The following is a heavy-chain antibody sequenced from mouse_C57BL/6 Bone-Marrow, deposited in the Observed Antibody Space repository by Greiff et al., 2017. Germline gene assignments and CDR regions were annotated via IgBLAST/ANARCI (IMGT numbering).Heavy chain of an antibody. D-gene: IGHD1-1*01. V-gene: IGHV7-1*01. CDR1: GFTFSDFY. Sequence: EVQLVESGGGLVQSGRSLRLSCAPSGFTFSDFYMEWVRHAPGKGLEWIAASRNKANDYTTESSASVKGRFIVSRDTSQSILYLQMNALRAEDTAIYYWARDAGVEYYAMDYWGQGTSVTVSS. CDR2: SRNKANDYTT. CDR3: ARDAGVEYYAMDY. J-gene: IGHJ4*01.